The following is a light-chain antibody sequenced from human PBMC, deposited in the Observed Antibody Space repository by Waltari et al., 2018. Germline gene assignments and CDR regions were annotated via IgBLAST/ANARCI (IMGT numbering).Light chain of an antibody. V-gene: IGLV1-47*01. CDR3: GGWDDSLNGWV. CDR2: RNN. Sequence: QSVMTQPPSASGTPGQRVTISWSGSNSNIGNNHVYWYQQLPGAAPKLLIYRNNQRPSGVPDRFSVSKSGTSASLAISGLRSEDEGDYYCGGWDDSLNGWVFGGGTKLTVL. CDR1: NSNIGNNH. J-gene: IGLJ3*02.